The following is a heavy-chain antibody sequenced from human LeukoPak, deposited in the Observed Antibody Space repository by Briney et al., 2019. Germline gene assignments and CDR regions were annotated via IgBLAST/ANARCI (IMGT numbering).Heavy chain of an antibody. CDR2: ISGSGGST. CDR1: GFTVSSNY. CDR3: AKDFYYDSSGYYYLFDYYYYGMDV. Sequence: GGSLRLSCAASGFTVSSNYMSWVRQAPGKGLEWVSAISGSGGSTYYADSVKGRFTISRDNSKNTLYLQMNSLRAEDTAVYYCAKDFYYDSSGYYYLFDYYYYGMDVWGQGTTVTVSS. D-gene: IGHD3-22*01. J-gene: IGHJ6*02. V-gene: IGHV3-23*01.